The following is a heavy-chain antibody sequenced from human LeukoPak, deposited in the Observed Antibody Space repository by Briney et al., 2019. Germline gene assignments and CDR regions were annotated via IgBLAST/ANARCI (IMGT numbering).Heavy chain of an antibody. J-gene: IGHJ3*02. Sequence: SETLSLTCTVSGGSISSYYWNWIRQPPGKGLEWIGYIYYSGSTNYNPSLKSRVTISVDTSKNQFSLKLSSVTAADTAVYYCAREHYDILTGLHIDAFDIWGPGTRVTVSS. CDR3: AREHYDILTGLHIDAFDI. CDR2: IYYSGST. D-gene: IGHD3-9*01. V-gene: IGHV4-59*01. CDR1: GGSISSYY.